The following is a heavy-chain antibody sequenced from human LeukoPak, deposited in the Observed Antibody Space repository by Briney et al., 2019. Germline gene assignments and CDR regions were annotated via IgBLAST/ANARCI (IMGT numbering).Heavy chain of an antibody. CDR2: INHSGST. CDR3: ARGNSGPIVFLFQH. Sequence: PSETLSLTCAVYGGSFSGYYWSWIRQPPGKGLEWIGEINHSGSTNYNPSLKSRVTISVDTSKNQFSLHLNSVTPEDTAVYYCARGNSGPIVFLFQHWGQGTLITVSS. CDR1: GGSFSGYY. D-gene: IGHD6-19*01. V-gene: IGHV4-34*01. J-gene: IGHJ1*01.